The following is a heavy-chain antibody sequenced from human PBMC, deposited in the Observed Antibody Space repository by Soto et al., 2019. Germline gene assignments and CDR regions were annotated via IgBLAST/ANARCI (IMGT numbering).Heavy chain of an antibody. V-gene: IGHV3-30-3*01. CDR2: ISYDGSNK. Sequence: PGGSLRLSFAASGFPFSSSAMHWVRPAPGKGLEWVAVISYDGSNKYCADSVKGRFTISRDNSKNTLYLQMNSLRAEDTAVYYCARGPYYYDSSGYCVYWGQGTLVTVSS. CDR1: GFPFSSSA. CDR3: ARGPYYYDSSGYCVY. J-gene: IGHJ4*02. D-gene: IGHD3-22*01.